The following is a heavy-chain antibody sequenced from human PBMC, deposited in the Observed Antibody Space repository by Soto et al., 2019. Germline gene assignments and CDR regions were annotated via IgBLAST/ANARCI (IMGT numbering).Heavy chain of an antibody. CDR3: AREMLRGEGLFHY. D-gene: IGHD3-16*01. CDR1: GGSISSDKW. Sequence: QVQLQESGPGLVRPSGTLSLTCAVSGGSISSDKWWSWVRQPPGKGLEWIGEISYSGRTQYNPSLGSRVTISRDASMNQISLKLNSVTAADTAVYYCAREMLRGEGLFHYWGQGTLVTVSS. J-gene: IGHJ4*02. V-gene: IGHV4-4*02. CDR2: ISYSGRT.